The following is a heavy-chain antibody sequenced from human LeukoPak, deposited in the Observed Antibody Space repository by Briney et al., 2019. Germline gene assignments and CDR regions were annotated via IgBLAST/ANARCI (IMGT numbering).Heavy chain of an antibody. CDR3: ARGPRATATQAFDI. Sequence: GASVKASCKASGYTFTGYYMHWVRQAPGQGLEWMGWINPNSGGTNYAQKFQGRVTMTRDTSISTAYMELSRLRSDDTAVYYCARGPRATATQAFDIWGQGTMVTVSS. V-gene: IGHV1-2*02. D-gene: IGHD2-15*01. CDR1: GYTFTGYY. J-gene: IGHJ3*02. CDR2: INPNSGGT.